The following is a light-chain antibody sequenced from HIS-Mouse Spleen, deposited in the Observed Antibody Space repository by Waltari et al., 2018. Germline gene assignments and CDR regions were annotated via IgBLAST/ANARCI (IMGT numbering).Light chain of an antibody. CDR1: SSDVGSYNL. J-gene: IGLJ3*02. CDR2: EGS. CDR3: CSYAGSSTWV. V-gene: IGLV2-23*01. Sequence: QSALTQPASVSGSPGQSITISCTGTSSDVGSYNLVSWYQQHPGKAPKLMIYEGSKRPSGVSNRFSGSKAGNTASLTISVLQAEDEADYYCCSYAGSSTWVFGEGTKLTVL.